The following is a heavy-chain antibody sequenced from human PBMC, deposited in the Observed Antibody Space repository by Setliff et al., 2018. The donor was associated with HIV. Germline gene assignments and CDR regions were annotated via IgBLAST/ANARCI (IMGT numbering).Heavy chain of an antibody. D-gene: IGHD2-15*01. J-gene: IGHJ4*02. Sequence: PGGSLRLSCAASGFTLSDHYMDWVRQAPGKGLEWVGRTTNKADSYNTNYAASVKGRFTIARDDSKKSLYLQMNSLKIEDTAVYYCVRGLGSEFDYWGQGTLVTVSS. CDR2: TTNKADSYNT. CDR3: VRGLGSEFDY. V-gene: IGHV3-72*01. CDR1: GFTLSDHY.